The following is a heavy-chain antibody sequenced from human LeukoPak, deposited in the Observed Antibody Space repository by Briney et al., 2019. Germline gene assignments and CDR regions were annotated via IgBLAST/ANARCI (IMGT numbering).Heavy chain of an antibody. CDR1: GFTFSSYA. J-gene: IGHJ5*02. Sequence: GGSLRLSCAASGFTFSSYAMSWVRQAPGKGLEWVSAISGSGGSTYYADSVKGRFTISRDNSKNTLYLQMNSLRAEDTAVYYCAKAPHRGYSYGYGFDPWGQGTMVTVSS. CDR2: ISGSGGST. CDR3: AKAPHRGYSYGYGFDP. V-gene: IGHV3-23*01. D-gene: IGHD5-18*01.